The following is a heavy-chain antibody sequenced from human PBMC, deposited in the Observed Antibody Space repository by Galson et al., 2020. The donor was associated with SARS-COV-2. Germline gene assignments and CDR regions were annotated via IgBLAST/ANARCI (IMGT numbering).Heavy chain of an antibody. D-gene: IGHD6-13*01. J-gene: IGHJ4*02. CDR1: GGSFSGYY. CDR2: INHSGST. CDR3: ARGRDKGGSSWSLGVDY. Sequence: SETLSLTCAVYGGSFSGYYWSWIRQPPGKGLEWIGEINHSGSTNYNPSLKSRVTISVDTSKNQFSLKLSSVTAADTAVYYCARGRDKGGSSWSLGVDYWGQGTLVTVSS. V-gene: IGHV4-34*01.